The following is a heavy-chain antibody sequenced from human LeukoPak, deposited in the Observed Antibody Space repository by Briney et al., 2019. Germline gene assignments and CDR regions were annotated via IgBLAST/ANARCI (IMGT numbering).Heavy chain of an antibody. CDR1: GFSFSSYA. J-gene: IGHJ4*02. CDR2: ISGSGSSI. Sequence: GGSLRLSCAASGFSFSSYAMTWVRQAPGKGLEWVSGISGSGSSIYYADSVKGRFTISRDNAENSLYLQMNSLRADDTAVYYCARMAAYCTSSSCYEWYYFDYWGQGTLVTVSS. D-gene: IGHD2-2*01. CDR3: ARMAAYCTSSSCYEWYYFDY. V-gene: IGHV3-21*04.